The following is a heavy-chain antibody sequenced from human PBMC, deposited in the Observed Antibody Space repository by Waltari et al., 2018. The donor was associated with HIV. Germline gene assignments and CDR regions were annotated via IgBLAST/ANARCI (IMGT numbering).Heavy chain of an antibody. CDR3: ARGPPYYYGLGSPGGGWFDP. D-gene: IGHD3-10*01. J-gene: IGHJ5*02. V-gene: IGHV1-2*02. CDR2: INPNSGGT. Sequence: QVQLVPSGAEVKKPGAPVKVSCKASGYTSTGYYTHWARQSPGQGLEWMGWINPNSGGTNYAQKFQGRVTMTRDTSISTAYMELSRLRSDDTAVYYCARGPPYYYGLGSPGGGWFDPWGQGTLVTVSS. CDR1: GYTSTGYY.